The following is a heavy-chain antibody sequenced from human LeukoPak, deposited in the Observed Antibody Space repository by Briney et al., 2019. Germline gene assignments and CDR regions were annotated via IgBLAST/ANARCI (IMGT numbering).Heavy chain of an antibody. V-gene: IGHV1-2*02. Sequence: ASVKVSCKASGYTFTGYYMHWVRQAPGQGLEWMGWINPNSGGTNYAQKFQGRVTMTRDTSISTAYMELSRLRSDDTAVYYCARPGAYYYFWSDLPGWFDPWGQGTLFTVSS. CDR2: INPNSGGT. CDR1: GYTFTGYY. CDR3: ARPGAYYYFWSDLPGWFDP. D-gene: IGHD3-3*01. J-gene: IGHJ5*02.